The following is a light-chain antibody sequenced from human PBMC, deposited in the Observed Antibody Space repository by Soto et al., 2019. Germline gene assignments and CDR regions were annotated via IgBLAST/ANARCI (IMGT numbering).Light chain of an antibody. Sequence: QSALTQPASVSGSPGQSITISCTGTSSDVGAYNFVSWYQQHPGKAPKLMIYDVTNRPSGVSNRFSGSKSGNTASLTISGLQTEDEAYYYCSSYAGSISLYVFGTGTKLTVL. CDR3: SSYAGSISLYV. CDR1: SSDVGAYNF. J-gene: IGLJ1*01. CDR2: DVT. V-gene: IGLV2-14*01.